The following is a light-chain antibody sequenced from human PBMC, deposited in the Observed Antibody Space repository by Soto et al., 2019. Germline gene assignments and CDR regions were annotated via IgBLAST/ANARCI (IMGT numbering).Light chain of an antibody. CDR3: QQYNSYPFT. CDR1: QSISSW. CDR2: KAS. J-gene: IGKJ3*01. Sequence: DIQMTQSPSTLSASVGDRVTITCRASQSISSWLAWYQQKPGKAPKLMIYKASSLESGVPSRFGGSGSGKEFTLTISSLQPDDFATYYCQQYNSYPFTFGPVTKVDI. V-gene: IGKV1-5*03.